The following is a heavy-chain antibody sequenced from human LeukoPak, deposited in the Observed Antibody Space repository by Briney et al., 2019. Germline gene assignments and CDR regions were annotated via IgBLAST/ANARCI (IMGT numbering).Heavy chain of an antibody. CDR1: GYTFTSYG. D-gene: IGHD3-22*01. CDR3: AREAAMIVVGARSDAFDI. V-gene: IGHV1-2*04. CDR2: INPNSGGT. J-gene: IGHJ3*02. Sequence: GASVKVSCKASGYTFTSYGISWVRQAPGQGLEWMGWINPNSGGTNYAQKFQGWVTMTRDTSISTAYVELSRLRSDDTAVYYCAREAAMIVVGARSDAFDIWGQGTMVTVSS.